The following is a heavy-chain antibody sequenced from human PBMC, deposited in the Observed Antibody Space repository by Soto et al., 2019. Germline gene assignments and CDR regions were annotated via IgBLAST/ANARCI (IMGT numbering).Heavy chain of an antibody. CDR1: GFTFSSYW. J-gene: IGHJ4*02. D-gene: IGHD3-3*01. Sequence: EVQLVESGGGLVQPGGSLRLSCAASGFTFSSYWIHWVRQAPGKGLVWVSRINSDGSEIRYADSVKGRFTMSRDNAKDTLYLQMNSLRAEDTAVDYGARYPPAEWCKFYCWGQGTLVTVSS. CDR3: ARYPPAEWCKFYC. CDR2: INSDGSEI. V-gene: IGHV3-74*01.